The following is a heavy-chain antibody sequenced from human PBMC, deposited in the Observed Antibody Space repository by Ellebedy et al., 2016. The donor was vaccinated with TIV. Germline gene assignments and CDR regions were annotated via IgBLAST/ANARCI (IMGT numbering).Heavy chain of an antibody. CDR3: ARGGGCGSGDCWAFDY. V-gene: IGHV3-74*01. CDR2: INSDGSST. J-gene: IGHJ4*02. CDR1: GFTFSSHW. Sequence: GESLKISCAASGFTFSSHWMHWVRHAPGKGLVWVSRINSDGSSTSYADSVKGRFTISRDNAKNTLSLQMNSLRAEDTAVYYCARGGGCGSGDCWAFDYWGQGTLVTVSS. D-gene: IGHD2-21*02.